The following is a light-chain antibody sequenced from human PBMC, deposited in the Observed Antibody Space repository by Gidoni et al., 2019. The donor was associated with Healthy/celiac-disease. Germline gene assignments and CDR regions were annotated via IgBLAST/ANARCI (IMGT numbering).Light chain of an antibody. CDR3: QQSYSTPRT. CDR2: AAS. CDR1: QSISSY. J-gene: IGKJ1*01. Sequence: DIQMPPSPSSLSASVGDRVTITCLASQSISSYLNWYQQKPGKAPKLLIYAASSLQSGVPSRFSGSGSGTDFTLTISSLQPEDFATYYCQQSYSTPRTFGQGTKVEIK. V-gene: IGKV1-39*01.